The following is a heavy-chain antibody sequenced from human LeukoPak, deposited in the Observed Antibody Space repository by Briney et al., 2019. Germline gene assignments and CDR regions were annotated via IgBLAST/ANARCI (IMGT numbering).Heavy chain of an antibody. D-gene: IGHD1-26*01. CDR3: ARETRLHSGSYSNDAFDI. J-gene: IGHJ3*02. CDR1: GGSISSNNW. V-gene: IGHV4-4*02. CDR2: IYHSGSN. Sequence: SETLSLTCAVSGGSISSNNWWSWVRQPPGKGLEWIGEIYHSGSNNYNPSLKSRVTISLDTSKNQFSLRLSSVTAADTAVYYCARETRLHSGSYSNDAFDIWGQGTMVTVSS.